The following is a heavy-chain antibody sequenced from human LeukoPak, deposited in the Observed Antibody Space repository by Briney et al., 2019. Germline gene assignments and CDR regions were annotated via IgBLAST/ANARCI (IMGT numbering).Heavy chain of an antibody. V-gene: IGHV4-39*01. J-gene: IGHJ4*02. CDR3: ARPGIAAAGTYYFDY. Sequence: SETLSLTCTVSGGSITGSSYYWGWIRQPPGKGLEWIGSIYYSGSTYYNPSLESRVTISVDTSKNQFSLNLYSVTAADTAVYYCARPGIAAAGTYYFDYWGQGTLVTVSS. CDR2: IYYSGST. D-gene: IGHD6-13*01. CDR1: GGSITGSSYY.